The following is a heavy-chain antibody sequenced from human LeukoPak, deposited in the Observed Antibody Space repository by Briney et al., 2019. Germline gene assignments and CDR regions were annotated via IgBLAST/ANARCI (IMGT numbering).Heavy chain of an antibody. CDR2: IYYSGST. CDR1: GGSISSYY. J-gene: IGHJ4*02. D-gene: IGHD5-18*01. V-gene: IGHV4-39*07. Sequence: SETLSLTCTVSGGSISSYYWSWIRQPPGKGLEWIGSIYYSGSTYYNPSLKSRVTISVDTSKNQFSLKLSSVTAADTAVYYCARVEGGYSYGYGDYWGQGTLVTVSS. CDR3: ARVEGGYSYGYGDY.